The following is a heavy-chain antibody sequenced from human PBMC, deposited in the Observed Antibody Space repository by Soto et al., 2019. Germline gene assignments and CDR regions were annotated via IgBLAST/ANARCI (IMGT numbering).Heavy chain of an antibody. CDR2: ISGIFGST. CDR1: GFTFSSYA. Sequence: GGSLRLSCAASGFTFSSYAMIWVRQAPVNGLEFVSAISGIFGSTYYADSVKGRFTISRYNSKNTLYLQMNSLRAYDTALYYCAKDRPVYRSRWYWFDPWGQGTMVTVSS. D-gene: IGHD6-13*01. V-gene: IGHV3-23*01. CDR3: AKDRPVYRSRWYWFDP. J-gene: IGHJ5*02.